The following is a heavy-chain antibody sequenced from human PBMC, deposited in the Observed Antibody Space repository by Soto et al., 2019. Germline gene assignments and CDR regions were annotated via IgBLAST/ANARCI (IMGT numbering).Heavy chain of an antibody. CDR1: GFTFSSYA. CDR3: AKALTDIVVVVAAISRVNY. D-gene: IGHD2-15*01. V-gene: IGHV3-23*01. Sequence: GGSLRLSCAASGFTFSSYAMSWVRQAPGKGLEWVSAISGSGGSTYYADSVKGRFTISRDNSKNTLYLQMNSLRAEDTAVYYCAKALTDIVVVVAAISRVNYWGQGTLVTVSS. J-gene: IGHJ4*02. CDR2: ISGSGGST.